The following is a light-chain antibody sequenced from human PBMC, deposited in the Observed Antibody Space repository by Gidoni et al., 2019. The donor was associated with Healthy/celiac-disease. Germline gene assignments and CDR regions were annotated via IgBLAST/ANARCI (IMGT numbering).Light chain of an antibody. CDR2: AAS. V-gene: IGKV1-39*01. Sequence: DIQMTQSPSSLSASVGDRVTITCRASQSISSYLNWYQQKPGKAPKLLIYAASSLQRGVPSRFSGSGSGTDFTLTISSLQPADFATYYCQQSYSTPLTFGGXTKVEIK. CDR1: QSISSY. J-gene: IGKJ4*01. CDR3: QQSYSTPLT.